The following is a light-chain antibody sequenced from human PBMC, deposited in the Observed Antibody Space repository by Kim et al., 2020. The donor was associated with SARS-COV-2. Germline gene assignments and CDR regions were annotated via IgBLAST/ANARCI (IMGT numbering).Light chain of an antibody. CDR2: VAS. CDR1: HSIYTY. J-gene: IGKJ5*01. Sequence: DIQMTQSPSSLSASVGDRVTLTCRASHSIYTYLNWYQLKTGKAPKLLVDVASSLQSGVPSRFSGSGSGTDFTLTISSLQPEDFATYYCQQSYSTPITFGQGTRLEIK. CDR3: QQSYSTPIT. V-gene: IGKV1-39*01.